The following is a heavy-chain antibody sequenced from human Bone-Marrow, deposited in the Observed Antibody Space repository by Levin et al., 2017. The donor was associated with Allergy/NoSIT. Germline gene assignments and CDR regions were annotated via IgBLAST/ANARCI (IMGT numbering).Heavy chain of an antibody. Sequence: ASVKVSCKASGYPFTNYGITWVRQAPGQGLEWMGWISAYNGNTNYAQKFQGRVTMTTDTSTSTVYMELRSLRSDDTAVFYCARVAEGTVVAAAYFDYWGQGTLVTVSS. D-gene: IGHD2-15*01. J-gene: IGHJ4*02. CDR2: ISAYNGNT. CDR1: GYPFTNYG. CDR3: ARVAEGTVVAAAYFDY. V-gene: IGHV1-18*01.